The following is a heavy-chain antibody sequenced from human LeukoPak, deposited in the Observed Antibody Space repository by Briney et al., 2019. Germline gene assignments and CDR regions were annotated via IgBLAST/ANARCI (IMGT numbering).Heavy chain of an antibody. V-gene: IGHV3-23*01. J-gene: IGHJ3*02. CDR3: AREGRGSWFGELWLAFDI. Sequence: GGSLRLSCAASGFTFNTYTMNWVRQAPGKGLEWVSGTTGSGGSTYYADSVKGRFTISRDNSKNTLYLQMNSLRAEDTAVYYCAREGRGSWFGELWLAFDIWGQGTMVTVSS. CDR2: TTGSGGST. D-gene: IGHD3-10*01. CDR1: GFTFNTYT.